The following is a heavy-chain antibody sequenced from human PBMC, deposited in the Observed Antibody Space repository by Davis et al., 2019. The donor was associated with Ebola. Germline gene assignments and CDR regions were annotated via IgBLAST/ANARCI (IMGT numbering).Heavy chain of an antibody. J-gene: IGHJ3*02. CDR3: ARVLSGESEGIVVVIDDAFDI. CDR2: MYYRGDT. CDR1: GDSISGDY. V-gene: IGHV4-59*12. D-gene: IGHD3-22*01. Sequence: SETLSLTCTVSGDSISGDYWSWIRQPPGRGLEWIGYMYYRGDTNYNPSLKSRVTISVDTSKNQFSLKLSSVTAADTAVYYCARVLSGESEGIVVVIDDAFDIWGQGTMVTVSS.